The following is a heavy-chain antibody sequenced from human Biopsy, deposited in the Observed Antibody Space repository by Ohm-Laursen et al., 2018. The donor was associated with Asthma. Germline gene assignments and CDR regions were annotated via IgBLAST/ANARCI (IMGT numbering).Heavy chain of an antibody. CDR3: ARSIYDFWSGYYGMDV. Sequence: SLRLSCAASGFTFSSYGMHWVRQAPGKGLEWVAVIWYDGRKKYYADSVKGRFTISRDNSKNTLYLQMNSLRAEDTAVYYCARSIYDFWSGYYGMDVWGQGTTVTVSS. CDR2: IWYDGRKK. CDR1: GFTFSSYG. D-gene: IGHD3-3*01. V-gene: IGHV3-33*01. J-gene: IGHJ6*02.